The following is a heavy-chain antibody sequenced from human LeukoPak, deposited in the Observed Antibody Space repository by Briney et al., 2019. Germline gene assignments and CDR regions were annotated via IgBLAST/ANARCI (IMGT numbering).Heavy chain of an antibody. Sequence: GGSLRPSCAASGFTFSSYSMNWVRQAPRKGLEWVSSISSSSSYIYYADSVKGRFTISRDNAKNSLYLQMNSLRAEDTAVYYCARGSGLGDIVVVPAAHPNDYWGQGTLVTVSS. CDR2: ISSSSSYI. J-gene: IGHJ4*02. D-gene: IGHD2-2*01. CDR3: ARGSGLGDIVVVPAAHPNDY. V-gene: IGHV3-21*01. CDR1: GFTFSSYS.